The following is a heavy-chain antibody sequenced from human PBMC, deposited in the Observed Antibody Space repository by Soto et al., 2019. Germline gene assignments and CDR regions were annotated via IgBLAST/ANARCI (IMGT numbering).Heavy chain of an antibody. D-gene: IGHD3-10*01. Sequence: QPGGSPRLSCAACGVTFCSYGMHGVRQDPGKGLEWVAIISYDGSNKYYADSVKGRFTISRDNSKNTLYLQMDSLRVEDTAVYYCAKESGLYYYGSGSYYYFDYWGQGTLVTVS. CDR3: AKESGLYYYGSGSYYYFDY. CDR2: ISYDGSNK. CDR1: GVTFCSYG. V-gene: IGHV3-30*18. J-gene: IGHJ4*02.